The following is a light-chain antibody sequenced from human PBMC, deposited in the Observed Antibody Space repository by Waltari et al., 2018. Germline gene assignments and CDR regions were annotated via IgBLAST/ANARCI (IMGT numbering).Light chain of an antibody. CDR2: GAS. CDR3: QQSYT. J-gene: IGKJ4*01. CDR1: QSISEY. V-gene: IGKV1-39*01. Sequence: DIKMTQSPSSLSASVGEKVTITFRASQSISEYLNGYQQKPGKAPKLLIYGASSLQSGVPSRFSGSGSGTDFTLSITSLQPEDSATYYCQQSYTFGGGTKVEIK.